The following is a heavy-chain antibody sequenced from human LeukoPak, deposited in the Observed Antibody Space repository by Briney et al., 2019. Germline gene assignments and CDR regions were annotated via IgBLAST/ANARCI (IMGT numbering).Heavy chain of an antibody. CDR3: ARGSWGEIAGRKSFEF. Sequence: AAVKVSCKASEYTFTSYDINWVRQATGQGLEWMGWMNPNSGNTGYAQKFQGRVTMTRVTSISTAYMELNNLTSEDTAVYYCARGSWGEIAGRKSFEFWGQGSLVTVSS. J-gene: IGHJ4*02. V-gene: IGHV1-8*01. CDR2: MNPNSGNT. D-gene: IGHD6-6*01. CDR1: EYTFTSYD.